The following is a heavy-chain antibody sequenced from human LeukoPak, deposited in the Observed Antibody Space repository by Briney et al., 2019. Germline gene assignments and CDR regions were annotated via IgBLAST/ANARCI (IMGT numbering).Heavy chain of an antibody. Sequence: PSETLSLTCTVSGGSISSSSYYWGWIRQPPGKGLEWNGSIYYSGSTYYNPSLKSRVTISVDTSKNQFSLKLSSVTAADTAVYYCARQELGYYYMDVWGKGTTVTVSS. J-gene: IGHJ6*03. CDR1: GGSISSSSYY. V-gene: IGHV4-39*01. CDR3: ARQELGYYYMDV. CDR2: IYYSGST. D-gene: IGHD7-27*01.